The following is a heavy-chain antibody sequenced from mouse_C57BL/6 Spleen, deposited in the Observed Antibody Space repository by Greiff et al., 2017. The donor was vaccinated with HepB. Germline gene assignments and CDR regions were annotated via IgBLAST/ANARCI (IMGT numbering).Heavy chain of an antibody. CDR3: TKIYYDYDWYFDV. V-gene: IGHV6-6*01. CDR1: GFTFSDAW. Sequence: EVKVVESGGGLVQPGGSMKLSCAASGFTFSDAWMDWVRQSPEKGLEWVAEIRNKANNHATYYAESVKGRFTISRDHSKSSVYLQMNSLRAEDTGIYYCTKIYYDYDWYFDVWGTGTTVTVSS. D-gene: IGHD2-4*01. CDR2: IRNKANNHAT. J-gene: IGHJ1*03.